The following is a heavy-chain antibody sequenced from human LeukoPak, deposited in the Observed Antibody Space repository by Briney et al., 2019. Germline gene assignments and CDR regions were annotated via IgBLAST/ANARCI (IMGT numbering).Heavy chain of an antibody. V-gene: IGHV4-59*01. CDR3: ARGGPNSSGYTGDGFDI. Sequence: SDTLSLTCTVSGDSMNSYYWSWIRQPPGKGLEWIGYIYYSGSTNYKSSLKSRVTILADTPKTEFSLKLTSVTAADTAVYYCARGGPNSSGYTGDGFDIWGQGTMVTVSS. CDR1: GDSMNSYY. CDR2: IYYSGST. D-gene: IGHD3-22*01. J-gene: IGHJ3*02.